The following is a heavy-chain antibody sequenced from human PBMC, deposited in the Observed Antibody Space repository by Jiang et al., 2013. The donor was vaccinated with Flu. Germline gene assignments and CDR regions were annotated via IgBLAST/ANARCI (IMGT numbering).Heavy chain of an antibody. CDR1: GENVSRNIFA. CDR3: ARFNWNYGGYFDY. D-gene: IGHD1-7*01. Sequence: GLVKPSQTLSLTCDISGENVSRNIFAWNWIRQSPSRGLEWLGRTHYKSRWHHDYAISVRSRMTINADISKNQFSLQLNSVTPEDTAVYYCARFNWNYGGYFDYWGQGVLVVVSS. CDR2: THYKSRWHH. V-gene: IGHV6-1*01. J-gene: IGHJ4*02.